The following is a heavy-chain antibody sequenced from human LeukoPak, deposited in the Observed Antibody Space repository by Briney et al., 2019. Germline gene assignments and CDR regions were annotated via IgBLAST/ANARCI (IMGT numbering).Heavy chain of an antibody. V-gene: IGHV3-30*18. CDR1: GFTFSSYG. Sequence: GGSLRLSCAASGFTFSSYGMHWVRQAPGKGLEWVAVISYDGSNKYYADSVKGRFTISRDNSKNTLYLQMNSLRAEDTAVYYCEKDENSGSYNYWGQGTLVTVSS. D-gene: IGHD1-26*01. J-gene: IGHJ4*02. CDR2: ISYDGSNK. CDR3: EKDENSGSYNY.